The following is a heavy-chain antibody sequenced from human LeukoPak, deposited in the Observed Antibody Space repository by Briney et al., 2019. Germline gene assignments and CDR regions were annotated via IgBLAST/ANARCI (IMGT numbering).Heavy chain of an antibody. CDR1: GFTFSDYY. V-gene: IGHV3-11*01. D-gene: IGHD3-22*01. CDR3: ARDPLYYDSSGYSY. J-gene: IGHJ4*02. Sequence: GALRLSCAASGFTFSDYYMSWIRQAPGKGLEWVSYISSSGSTIYYANSVKGRFTISRDNAKNSLYLQMNSLRAEDTAVYYCARDPLYYDSSGYSYWGQGTLVTVSS. CDR2: ISSSGSTI.